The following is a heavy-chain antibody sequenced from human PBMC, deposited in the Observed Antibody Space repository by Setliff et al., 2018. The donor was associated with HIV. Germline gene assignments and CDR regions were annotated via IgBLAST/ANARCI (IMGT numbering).Heavy chain of an antibody. CDR3: ARSPPTTFWSGYTYYYYMDV. CDR2: IYYSGST. CDR1: GGSISSYY. Sequence: SETLSLTCTVSGGSISSYYWSWIRQPPGKGLEWIGYIYYSGSTNYNPSLKSRVTISVDTSKNQFSLKPNSVTAADTAVYYCARSPPTTFWSGYTYYYYMDVWGKGTTVTVSS. J-gene: IGHJ6*03. D-gene: IGHD3-3*01. V-gene: IGHV4-59*01.